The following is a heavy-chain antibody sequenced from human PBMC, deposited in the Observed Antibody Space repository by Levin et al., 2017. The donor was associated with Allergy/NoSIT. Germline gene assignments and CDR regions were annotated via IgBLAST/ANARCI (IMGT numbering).Heavy chain of an antibody. CDR2: ISSGDGT. Sequence: ETLSLTCAASGFTFSSYSMNWVRQAPGKGLEWVSVISSGDGTYYADSLKGRFTISRDNSKNTLYLQMNSLRAEDTAVYYCAGKVAGSSRPFDYWGQGTLVTVSS. CDR1: GFTFSSYS. D-gene: IGHD6-6*01. CDR3: AGKVAGSSRPFDY. V-gene: IGHV3-23*01. J-gene: IGHJ4*02.